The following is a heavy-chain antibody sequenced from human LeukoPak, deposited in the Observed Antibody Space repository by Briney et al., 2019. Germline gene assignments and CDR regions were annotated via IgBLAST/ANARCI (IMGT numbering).Heavy chain of an antibody. Sequence: GGSLRLSCAASGFTFSSYAMSWVRQAPGKGLEWVSYISSSGSNIYYADSVKGRFTISRDNAKNSLCLQMNSLRAEDTAVYYCARGWISDSFDYWGQGTLVTVSS. CDR2: ISSSGSNI. D-gene: IGHD5-12*01. CDR1: GFTFSSYA. CDR3: ARGWISDSFDY. J-gene: IGHJ4*02. V-gene: IGHV3-48*03.